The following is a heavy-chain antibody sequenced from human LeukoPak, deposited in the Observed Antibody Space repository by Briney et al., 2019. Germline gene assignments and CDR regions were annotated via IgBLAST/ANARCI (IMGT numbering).Heavy chain of an antibody. Sequence: PGGSLRLSCAASGLTFSNAWMSWVRQAPGKGLEWVGRIRSKTDGGTTDCAAPVKGRFTISRDDSKNTLYLQMNSLKTEDTAVYYCTRDIVVVPAAIGEAFDIWGQGTMVTVSS. CDR2: IRSKTDGGTT. V-gene: IGHV3-15*01. CDR1: GLTFSNAW. J-gene: IGHJ3*02. D-gene: IGHD2-2*02. CDR3: TRDIVVVPAAIGEAFDI.